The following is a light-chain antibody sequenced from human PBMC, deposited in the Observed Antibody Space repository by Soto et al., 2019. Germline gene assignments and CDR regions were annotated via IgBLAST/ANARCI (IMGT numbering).Light chain of an antibody. V-gene: IGLV2-14*01. CDR3: SSYTRSSTQV. CDR1: SSDVGGYHY. Sequence: QSALTQPASVSGSPGQSITISCTGTSSDVGGYHYVSWYQQHPGKAPKLMIYDVSNRPSGVSNRCSGSKSGNTASPTISGLQAGDEADYYFSSYTRSSTQVFGTGTKLTVL. CDR2: DVS. J-gene: IGLJ1*01.